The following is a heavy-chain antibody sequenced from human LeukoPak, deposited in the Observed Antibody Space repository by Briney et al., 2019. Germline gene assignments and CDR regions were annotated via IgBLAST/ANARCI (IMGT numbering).Heavy chain of an antibody. CDR2: IKQDGSEK. J-gene: IGHJ5*02. Sequence: PGGSLGLSCAASGFTFSSYWMSWVRQAPGKGLEWVANIKQDGSEKYYVDSVKGRFTISRDNAKNSLYLQMNSLRAEDTAVYYCARARMITFGGVSWFDPWGQGTLVTVSS. D-gene: IGHD3-16*01. V-gene: IGHV3-7*03. CDR1: GFTFSSYW. CDR3: ARARMITFGGVSWFDP.